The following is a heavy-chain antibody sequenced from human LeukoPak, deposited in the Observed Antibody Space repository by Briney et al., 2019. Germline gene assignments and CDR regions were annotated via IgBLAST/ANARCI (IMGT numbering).Heavy chain of an antibody. J-gene: IGHJ5*02. CDR3: ATTGLLGDIP. CDR2: IWYDGSKK. V-gene: IGHV3-33*01. CDR1: GFTFSNYG. Sequence: GGSLRLSCAASGFTFSNYGMLWVRQAPGKGLEWVAVIWYDGSKKYYAESVKGRFTISRDDSKNTLYLQMNSLRAEDTAVYYCATTGLLGDIPWGQGTLVTVSS. D-gene: IGHD2-21*01.